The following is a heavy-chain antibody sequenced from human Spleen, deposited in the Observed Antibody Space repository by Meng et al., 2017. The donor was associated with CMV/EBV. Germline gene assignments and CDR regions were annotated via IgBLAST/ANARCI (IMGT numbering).Heavy chain of an antibody. Sequence: ASVKVSCKASGYPFTTYGITWVRQAPGQGLEWMGWINPDSGGTNYAQKFQGRVTMTRDTSISTAYMELSRLRSDDTAVYYCASGTQNFDSWGQGTLVTVSS. CDR2: INPDSGGT. V-gene: IGHV1-2*02. J-gene: IGHJ4*02. CDR3: ASGTQNFDS. CDR1: GYPFTTYG.